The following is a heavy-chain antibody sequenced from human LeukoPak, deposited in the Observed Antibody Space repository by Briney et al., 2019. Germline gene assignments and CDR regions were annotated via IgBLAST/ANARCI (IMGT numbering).Heavy chain of an antibody. V-gene: IGHV1-8*01. D-gene: IGHD5-12*01. Sequence: ASVKVSFTASGYSFIIYDINWVRQATGQGLEWLGWMNPNSGSTGYAQNFQGRVSMTRDTSISTAYMELSKLGSEDTAVYYCARNLARTGDFDYWGQGTLVTVSS. J-gene: IGHJ4*02. CDR1: GYSFIIYD. CDR3: ARNLARTGDFDY. CDR2: MNPNSGST.